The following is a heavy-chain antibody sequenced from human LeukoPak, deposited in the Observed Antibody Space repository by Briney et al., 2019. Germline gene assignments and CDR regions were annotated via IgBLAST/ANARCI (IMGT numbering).Heavy chain of an antibody. CDR2: ISFDGSNK. D-gene: IGHD2-21*02. Sequence: GRSLRLSCAASGFTFSNYALHWVRQAPGKGLEWVAVISFDGSNKYYADSVKGRFTISRDNSKNTLYLQMNGLRVDDTAVYYCSSTVTAALWGQGTLVTVSS. CDR3: SSTVTAAL. V-gene: IGHV3-30*04. J-gene: IGHJ4*02. CDR1: GFTFSNYA.